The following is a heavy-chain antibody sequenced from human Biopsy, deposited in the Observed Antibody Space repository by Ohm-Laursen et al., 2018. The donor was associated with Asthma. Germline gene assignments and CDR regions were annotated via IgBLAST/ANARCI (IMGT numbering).Heavy chain of an antibody. J-gene: IGHJ4*02. CDR3: ARHWDWGSFFDY. D-gene: IGHD7-27*01. Sequence: SETLSLTWTFSGTSFISAAYYWGWIRQTPGKGLEWIGSIYYAENTHSNAAHNSRVTISAHRVKNQFSLRLSSVTAADTAVYYCARHWDWGSFFDYWGQGTPVIVSS. CDR1: GTSFISAAYY. CDR2: IYYAENT. V-gene: IGHV4-39*01.